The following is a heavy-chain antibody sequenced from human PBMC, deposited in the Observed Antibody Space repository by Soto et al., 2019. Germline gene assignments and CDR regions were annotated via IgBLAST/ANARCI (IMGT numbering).Heavy chain of an antibody. Sequence: PGGSLRLSCAASGFTFSDYYMSWIRQAPGKGLEWVSYISSSSSYTNYADSVKGRFTISRDNAKNSLYLQMNSLRAEDTAVYYCASTITVTPSAWFYWGQGTLVTVSS. V-gene: IGHV3-11*06. J-gene: IGHJ4*02. CDR2: ISSSSSYT. D-gene: IGHD4-17*01. CDR3: ASTITVTPSAWFY. CDR1: GFTFSDYY.